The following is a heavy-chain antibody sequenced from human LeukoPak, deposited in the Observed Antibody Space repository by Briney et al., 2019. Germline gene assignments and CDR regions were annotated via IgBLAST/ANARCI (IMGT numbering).Heavy chain of an antibody. V-gene: IGHV4-30-2*01. Sequence: SETLSLTCTVSGGSISSGDYYWSWIRQPPGKGLEWIGYISHSGSTYYNPSFKSRVTISVDTSNNYLSLKLSSVTAADTAVYYCERGQYQLPVLFDYWGQGTLVTVSS. CDR3: ERGQYQLPVLFDY. D-gene: IGHD2-2*01. CDR1: GGSISSGDYY. CDR2: ISHSGST. J-gene: IGHJ4*02.